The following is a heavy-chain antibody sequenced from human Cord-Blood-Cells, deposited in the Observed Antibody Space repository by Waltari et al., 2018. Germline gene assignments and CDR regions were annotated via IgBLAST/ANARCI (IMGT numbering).Heavy chain of an antibody. D-gene: IGHD2-21*02. CDR3: ARAICGGDCYPLDGMDV. Sequence: QAQLVQSGAEVKKPGASVKVSCKASGYTFTGYYMHWVRQAPGQGLEWMGWINPNSGGTNYAQKFQGWVTMTRDTSISTAYMELSRLRSDDTAVYYCARAICGGDCYPLDGMDVWGQGTTVTVSS. J-gene: IGHJ6*02. CDR2: INPNSGGT. V-gene: IGHV1-2*04. CDR1: GYTFTGYY.